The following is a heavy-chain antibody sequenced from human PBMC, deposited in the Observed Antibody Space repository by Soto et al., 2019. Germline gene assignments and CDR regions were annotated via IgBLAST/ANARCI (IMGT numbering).Heavy chain of an antibody. CDR3: ARGRNWFDP. CDR2: IYYSGST. CDR1: GGSISSSSYY. Sequence: XGTLSLTCTVSGGSISSSSYYGGWIRQPPGKGLEWIGSIYYSGSTYYNPSLKSRVTISVDTSKNQFSLKLSSVTAADTAVYYCARGRNWFDPWGQGTLVTVSS. J-gene: IGHJ5*02. V-gene: IGHV4-39*01.